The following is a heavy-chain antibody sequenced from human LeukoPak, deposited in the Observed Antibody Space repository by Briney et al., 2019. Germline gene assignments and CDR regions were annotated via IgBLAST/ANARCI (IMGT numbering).Heavy chain of an antibody. V-gene: IGHV4-59*01. D-gene: IGHD5-12*01. CDR2: IYNHVNT. CDR3: ARVSGFDGYYYYMDV. Sequence: PSETLSLTCTVWGGPISSYYWTWIRPPPGKALEWIGYIYNHVNTNYNPSLESRVTISVDTSKNQFSLKLTSVTAADTAVYYCARVSGFDGYYYYMDVWGKETTVTVSS. J-gene: IGHJ6*03. CDR1: GGPISSYY.